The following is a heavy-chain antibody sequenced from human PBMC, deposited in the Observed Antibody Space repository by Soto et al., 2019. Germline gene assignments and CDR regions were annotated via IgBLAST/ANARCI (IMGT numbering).Heavy chain of an antibody. CDR3: ARGADNSYNWFDP. J-gene: IGHJ5*02. Sequence: VQLQESGPGLVKPSQTLSLTCTVSGGSISSGGFYWNWLRRQPGKGLEWIGDISDSGSTYYNLSLRSRLTLLVDTSRNQFSLRLNSVTAADTALYYCARGADNSYNWFDPWGQGTLVTVSS. CDR2: ISDSGST. CDR1: GGSISSGGFY. D-gene: IGHD3-9*01. V-gene: IGHV4-31*03.